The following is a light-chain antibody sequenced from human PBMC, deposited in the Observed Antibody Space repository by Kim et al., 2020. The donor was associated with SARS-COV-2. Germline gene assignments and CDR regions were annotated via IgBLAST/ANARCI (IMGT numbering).Light chain of an antibody. J-gene: IGLJ2*01. CDR3: STWDAALGGSGL. CDR2: RND. V-gene: IGLV1-47*01. Sequence: QSALTQPPSASGTPGQSVTISCSGSDSNIGINFVYWYQQVQGAAPKLLIYRNDQRPFGVSNRVSASKSGTSAFLAISGLRSEEEADYYCSTWDAALGGSGLFGGGTQLTVL. CDR1: DSNIGINF.